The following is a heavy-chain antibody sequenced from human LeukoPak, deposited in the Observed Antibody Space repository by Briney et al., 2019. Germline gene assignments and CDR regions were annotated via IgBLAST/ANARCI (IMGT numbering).Heavy chain of an antibody. CDR2: ISSSGRTI. CDR1: GFNFSNYS. Sequence: GGSLRLSCAASGFNFSNYSMNWVRQAPGKGLEWVSYISSSGRTIHHADSVKGRFTISRDNAKNSLYLQMNSLRDEDTAVYYCARRDRYSWYSFDYWGQGTPVTVSS. D-gene: IGHD6-13*01. V-gene: IGHV3-48*02. J-gene: IGHJ4*02. CDR3: ARRDRYSWYSFDY.